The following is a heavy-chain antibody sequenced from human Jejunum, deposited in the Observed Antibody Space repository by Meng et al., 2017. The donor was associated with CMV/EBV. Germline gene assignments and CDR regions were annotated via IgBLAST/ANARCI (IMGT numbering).Heavy chain of an antibody. V-gene: IGHV1-2*06. CDR3: AREYSSSCYDY. D-gene: IGHD6-13*01. J-gene: IGHJ4*02. Sequence: SCKSSGSSLTGYYVHWVRQAPGQGLEWMGRINPISGVTDYAQKFQGRVSMTRDTSTATAYMELTSLTSDDTAVYYCAREYSSSCYDYWGQGTLVTVSS. CDR2: INPISGVT. CDR1: GSSLTGYY.